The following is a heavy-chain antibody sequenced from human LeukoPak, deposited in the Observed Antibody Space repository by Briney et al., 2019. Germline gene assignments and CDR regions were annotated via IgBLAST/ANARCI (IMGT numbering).Heavy chain of an antibody. J-gene: IGHJ4*02. V-gene: IGHV3-23*01. Sequence: PGGSLRLSCAASGLAFSSYAMSWVRQAPGKGLEWVSTISVASNTFYADSVKGRFTISRDNSRNTVYLQMTSLRADDTAVYYCADYGVSGVRSSSYWGQGTLVTVSS. CDR3: ADYGVSGVRSSSY. CDR2: ISVASNT. CDR1: GLAFSSYA. D-gene: IGHD3-3*01.